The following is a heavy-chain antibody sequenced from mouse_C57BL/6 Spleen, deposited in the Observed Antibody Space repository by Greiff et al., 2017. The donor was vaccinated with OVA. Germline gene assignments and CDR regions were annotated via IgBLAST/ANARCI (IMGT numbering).Heavy chain of an antibody. CDR3: ARPQDGY. Sequence: DVKLQESGGGLVKPGGSLKLSCAASGFTFSDYGMHWVRQAPEKGLEWVAYISSGSSTIYYADTVKGRFTISRDNAKNTLFLQMTSLRSEDTAMYYCARPQDGYWGQGTTLTVSS. CDR2: ISSGSSTI. V-gene: IGHV5-17*01. J-gene: IGHJ2*01. CDR1: GFTFSDYG. D-gene: IGHD2-3*01.